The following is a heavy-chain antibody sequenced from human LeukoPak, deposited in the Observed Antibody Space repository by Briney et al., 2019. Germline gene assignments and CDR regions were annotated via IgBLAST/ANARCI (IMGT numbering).Heavy chain of an antibody. Sequence: SETLSLTCTVSGVSISSYYWSWIRQPAGKGLEWIGRIYTSGNTNYNPSLKSRVTMSVDTSKNQFSLKLSSVTAADTAVYYCARSDTTVVTPFWFDPWGQGTLVTVSS. V-gene: IGHV4-4*07. D-gene: IGHD4-23*01. J-gene: IGHJ5*02. CDR2: IYTSGNT. CDR3: ARSDTTVVTPFWFDP. CDR1: GVSISSYY.